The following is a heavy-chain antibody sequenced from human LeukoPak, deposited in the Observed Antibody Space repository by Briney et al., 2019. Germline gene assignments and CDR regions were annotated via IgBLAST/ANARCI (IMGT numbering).Heavy chain of an antibody. J-gene: IGHJ6*03. V-gene: IGHV3-66*01. D-gene: IGHD3-10*01. CDR2: IYSGGST. CDR1: GFTVSSNY. CDR3: ASIVLLWFGESLIAAGNVDMDV. Sequence: GGSLKLSCAASGFTVSSNYMSWVRQAPGKGLEWVSVIYSGGSTYYAVSVKGRFIISRDNAKNTLYLQMNSLRAEDTAAYYCASIVLLWFGESLIAAGNVDMDVWGKGTTVTVSS.